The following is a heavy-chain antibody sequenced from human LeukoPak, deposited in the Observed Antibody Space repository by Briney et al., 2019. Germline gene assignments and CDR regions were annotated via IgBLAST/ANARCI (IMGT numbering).Heavy chain of an antibody. J-gene: IGHJ4*02. CDR1: GGSFSGYY. Sequence: SETLSVTCAVYGGSFSGYYWSWIRQPPGKGLEWIGEINHSGSTNYNPSLKSRVTISVDTSKNQFSLKLSSVTAADTAVYYCAASEGNYHDSSGYYSVPIDYWGQGTLVTVSS. D-gene: IGHD3-22*01. V-gene: IGHV4-34*01. CDR2: INHSGST. CDR3: AASEGNYHDSSGYYSVPIDY.